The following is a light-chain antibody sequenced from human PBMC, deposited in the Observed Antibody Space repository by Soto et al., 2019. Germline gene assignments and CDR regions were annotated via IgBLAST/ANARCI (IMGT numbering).Light chain of an antibody. CDR3: QQYNSHRT. Sequence: DIPMTQSPSTLSATVGDRVTISCRASQSISSWLAWYQQKPGKAPKLLIYMASTLESGVPSRFSGSGSGTEFTLTISSLQPDDFATYYCQQYNSHRTFGQGTKVEIK. V-gene: IGKV1-5*03. CDR2: MAS. CDR1: QSISSW. J-gene: IGKJ1*01.